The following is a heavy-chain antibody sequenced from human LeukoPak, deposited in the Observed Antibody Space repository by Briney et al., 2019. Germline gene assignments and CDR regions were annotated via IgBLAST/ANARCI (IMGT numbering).Heavy chain of an antibody. V-gene: IGHV4-30-4*01. D-gene: IGHD3-22*01. CDR2: IYYSGST. Sequence: SETLSLTCTVSGGSISSGDYYWSWIRQPPGKGLEWIGYIYYSGSTYYNPSLKSRVTISADTSKNQFSLKLSSVTAADTAVYYCAGLYDSSGTYYFDYWGQGTLVTVSS. CDR1: GGSISSGDYY. J-gene: IGHJ4*02. CDR3: AGLYDSSGTYYFDY.